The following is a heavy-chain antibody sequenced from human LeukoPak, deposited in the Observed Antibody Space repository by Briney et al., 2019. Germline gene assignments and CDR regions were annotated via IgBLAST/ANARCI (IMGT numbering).Heavy chain of an antibody. J-gene: IGHJ3*02. Sequence: PGGSLRLSCAASGFTFSSHNMNWVRQAPMKGLEWVSSIGTDGSYIYYADSVQGRFTISRDNAKNSLYLQMNSLTAEDTAVYYCARVHGSYYNAFDIWGQGTMVTVSS. CDR1: GFTFSSHN. V-gene: IGHV3-21*01. CDR3: ARVHGSYYNAFDI. CDR2: IGTDGSYI. D-gene: IGHD1-26*01.